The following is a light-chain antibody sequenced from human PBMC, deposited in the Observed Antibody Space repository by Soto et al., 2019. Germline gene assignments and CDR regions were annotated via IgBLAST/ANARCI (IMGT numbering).Light chain of an antibody. CDR1: QSINRH. J-gene: IGKJ4*01. CDR3: QQYTISPLT. CDR2: DAS. V-gene: IGKV3-11*01. Sequence: EIVLTQSPATLSLSPGERATLSCRASQSINRHLAWYRQKPGQAPRLLIYDASTRATGVPARFSGSGSGTDFTLSISRLEPEDFAVYYCQQYTISPLTFGGGTKVDIK.